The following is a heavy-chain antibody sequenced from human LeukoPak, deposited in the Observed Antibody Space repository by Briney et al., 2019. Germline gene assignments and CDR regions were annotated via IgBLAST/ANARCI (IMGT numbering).Heavy chain of an antibody. CDR1: GGSISSGSYN. D-gene: IGHD2-15*01. Sequence: SQTLSLTCTVSGGSISSGSYNWSWIRQPAGKELEWIGRIYTSGSTNYNPSLKSRVTISVDTSKNQFSLKLSSVTAADTAVYYCARVSGYCSGGSCPPVGIWGQGTMVTVSS. CDR2: IYTSGST. V-gene: IGHV4-61*02. J-gene: IGHJ3*02. CDR3: ARVSGYCSGGSCPPVGI.